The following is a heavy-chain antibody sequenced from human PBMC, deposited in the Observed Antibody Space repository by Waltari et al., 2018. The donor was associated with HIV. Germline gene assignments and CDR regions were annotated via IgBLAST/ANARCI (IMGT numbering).Heavy chain of an antibody. CDR3: ARPLFYSGSYSAFDY. D-gene: IGHD1-26*01. J-gene: IGHJ4*02. CDR2: INHSGST. V-gene: IGHV4-34*01. CDR1: GGSFSGSY. Sequence: QVQLQQWGAGLLKPSETLSLTCAVYGGSFSGSYLSWVRQPPGKGLEWIGEINHSGSTNYNPSLKSRVTISVDTSKNQFSLKLSSVTATDTAVYYCARPLFYSGSYSAFDYWGQGTLVTVSS.